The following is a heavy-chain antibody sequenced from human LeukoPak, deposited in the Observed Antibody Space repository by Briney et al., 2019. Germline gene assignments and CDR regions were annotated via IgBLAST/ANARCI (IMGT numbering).Heavy chain of an antibody. V-gene: IGHV3-48*03. CDR2: ISSSGSTI. J-gene: IGHJ4*02. CDR1: GFTFSSYE. CDR3: ARDRTSGSSSGH. D-gene: IGHD6-13*01. Sequence: GGSLRLSCAASGFTFSSYEMNWVRQAPGKGLEWVSYISSSGSTIYYADSVKGRFTISRGNAKNSLYLQMNSLRAEDTAVYYCARDRTSGSSSGHWGQGTLVTVSS.